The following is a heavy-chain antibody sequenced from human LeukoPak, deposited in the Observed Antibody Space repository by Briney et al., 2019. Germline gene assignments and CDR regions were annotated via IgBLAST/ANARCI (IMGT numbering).Heavy chain of an antibody. D-gene: IGHD1-26*01. J-gene: IGHJ4*02. CDR3: AREALPNDY. Sequence: GGSLRLSCAASGFTFSRSIMTWVRQAPDKGLEWVSTIINSDGTTYYVESVRGRFTISRDNYRNMLYLQMNSLRAEDAALYYCAREALPNDYWGQGTLVTVSS. CDR2: IINSDGTT. CDR1: GFTFSRSI. V-gene: IGHV3-23*01.